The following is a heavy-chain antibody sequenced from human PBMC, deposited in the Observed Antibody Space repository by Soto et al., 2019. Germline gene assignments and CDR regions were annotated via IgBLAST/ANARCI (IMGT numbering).Heavy chain of an antibody. Sequence: GGALRLSCAASGFTFSSYAMSWVRQAPGKGLEWVSAISGSGGSTYYADSVKGRFTISRDNSKNTLYLQMNSLRAEDTAVYYCAKDDLIVVVLSGFDPWGQGTLVTVSS. J-gene: IGHJ5*02. D-gene: IGHD3-22*01. CDR1: GFTFSSYA. CDR3: AKDDLIVVVLSGFDP. V-gene: IGHV3-23*01. CDR2: ISGSGGST.